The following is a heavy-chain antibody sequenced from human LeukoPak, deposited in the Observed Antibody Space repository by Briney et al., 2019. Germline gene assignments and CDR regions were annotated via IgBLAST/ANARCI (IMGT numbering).Heavy chain of an antibody. CDR2: ISSSSSYI. J-gene: IGHJ6*02. D-gene: IGHD6-13*01. CDR3: ARNIAAAGTNYYYGMDV. Sequence: GGSLRLSCAASGFTFSSYSMNWVRQAPGKGLEWVSSISSSSSYIYYADSVKGRFTISRDSAKNSLYLQMNSLRAEDTAVYYCARNIAAAGTNYYYGMDVWGQGTTVTVSS. V-gene: IGHV3-21*01. CDR1: GFTFSSYS.